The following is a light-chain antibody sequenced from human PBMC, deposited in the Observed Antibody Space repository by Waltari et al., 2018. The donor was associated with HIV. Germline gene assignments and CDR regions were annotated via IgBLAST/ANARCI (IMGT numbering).Light chain of an antibody. CDR3: QSYDSSLSGSAV. CDR1: SSNIGAGYD. Sequence: QSVPTQPPSVSGAPGQRVTISCTGSSSNIGAGYDVHWYQQLPGTAPKLLIYGNSNRPSGVPDRFSGSKSGTSASLAITGLQAEDEADYYCQSYDSSLSGSAVFGGGTKLTVL. V-gene: IGLV1-40*01. J-gene: IGLJ2*01. CDR2: GNS.